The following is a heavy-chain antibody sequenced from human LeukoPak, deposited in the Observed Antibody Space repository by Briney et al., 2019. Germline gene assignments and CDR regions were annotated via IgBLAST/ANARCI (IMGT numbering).Heavy chain of an antibody. D-gene: IGHD3-16*01. V-gene: IGHV4-34*01. Sequence: SETLSLTCAVYGGSFSGYYWSWIRQPPGKGLEWIGEINHSGSTNYNPSLKSRVTISVDTSKNQFSLKLSSVTAADTAVYYCARETAGGGYDYSGQGTLVTVSS. J-gene: IGHJ4*02. CDR3: ARETAGGGYDY. CDR2: INHSGST. CDR1: GGSFSGYY.